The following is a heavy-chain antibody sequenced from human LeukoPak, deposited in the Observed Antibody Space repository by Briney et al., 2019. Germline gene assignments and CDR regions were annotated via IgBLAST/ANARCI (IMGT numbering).Heavy chain of an antibody. CDR1: GFTFSSYS. V-gene: IGHV3-21*01. CDR3: ASRIAAAGKGVDI. J-gene: IGHJ3*02. D-gene: IGHD6-13*01. CDR2: ISSSSSYT. Sequence: GGSLRLSCAASGFTFSSYSMNWVRQAPGKGLEWVSSISSSSSYTYYADSVKGRFTISRDNAKNSLYLQMNSLRAEDTAVYYCASRIAAAGKGVDIWGQGTMVTVSS.